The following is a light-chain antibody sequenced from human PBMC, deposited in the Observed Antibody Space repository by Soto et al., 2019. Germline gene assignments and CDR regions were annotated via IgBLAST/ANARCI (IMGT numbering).Light chain of an antibody. J-gene: IGKJ4*01. CDR1: QSVSSSY. V-gene: IGKV3-20*01. CDR2: GAS. Sequence: IVMTQSPATLSVSPGGRATLSCRASQSVSSSYLAWYQQKPGQAPRLLIYGASSRATGIPDRFSGSGSGTGFTLTISRLEPEDFAVYYCQQYGSSPLTFGGGTKVDIK. CDR3: QQYGSSPLT.